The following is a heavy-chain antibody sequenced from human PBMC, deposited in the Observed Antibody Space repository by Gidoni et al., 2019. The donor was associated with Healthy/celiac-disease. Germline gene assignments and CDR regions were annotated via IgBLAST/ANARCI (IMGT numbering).Heavy chain of an antibody. D-gene: IGHD3-16*01. CDR3: AKHDYVWGSSPFDY. CDR1: GLAFGSYA. J-gene: IGHJ4*02. V-gene: IGHV3-23*01. Sequence: EVQLFESEGGLVQPGRSLRVSAAAWGLAFGSYAMSWVRQAPGKGLEWVSAISGSGGSTYYADSVKGRFTISRDNSKNTLYLQMNSLRAEDTAVYYCAKHDYVWGSSPFDYWGQGTLVTVSS. CDR2: ISGSGGST.